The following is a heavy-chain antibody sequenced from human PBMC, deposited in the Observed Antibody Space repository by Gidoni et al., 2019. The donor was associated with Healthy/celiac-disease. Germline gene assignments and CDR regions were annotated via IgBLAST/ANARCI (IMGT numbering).Heavy chain of an antibody. CDR1: GYSFTSFW. Sequence: EVQLVQSGAEVKKPGESLRISCKGSGYSFTSFWISWVRQMPGKGLEWMGRIDPSDSYTNYSPSFQGHVTISADKSISTAYLQWSSLKASDTAMYYCARRRWVDSDYESFDYWGQGTLVTVSS. V-gene: IGHV5-10-1*03. CDR3: ARRRWVDSDYESFDY. D-gene: IGHD4-17*01. J-gene: IGHJ4*02. CDR2: IDPSDSYT.